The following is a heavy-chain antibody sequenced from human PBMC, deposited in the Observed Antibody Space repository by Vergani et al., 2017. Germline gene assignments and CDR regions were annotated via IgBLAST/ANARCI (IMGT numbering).Heavy chain of an antibody. CDR1: GFTFSSYS. V-gene: IGHV3-21*01. Sequence: EVQLVESGGGLVKPGGSLRLSCAASGFTFSSYSMKWVRQAPGKGLEWVSSISSSSSYIHYADSVKGRFTISRDNAKNSLYLQMNSLRAEDTAVYYCAVASSIVPFDVWGQATMVTVSS. CDR2: ISSSSSYI. J-gene: IGHJ3*01. CDR3: AVASSIVPFDV. D-gene: IGHD2-8*01.